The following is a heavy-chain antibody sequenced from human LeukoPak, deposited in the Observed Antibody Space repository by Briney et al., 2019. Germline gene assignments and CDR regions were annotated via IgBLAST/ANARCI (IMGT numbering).Heavy chain of an antibody. J-gene: IGHJ5*02. CDR3: ATRRYSSGWSLLYNWFDP. D-gene: IGHD6-19*01. Sequence: SETLSLTCAVYGGSFSGYYWSWIRQPPGKGLEWIGEINHSGSTNYNPSLKSRVTISVDTSKNQFSLKLSSVTAADTAVYYCATRRYSSGWSLLYNWFDPWGQGTLVTVSS. V-gene: IGHV4-34*01. CDR2: INHSGST. CDR1: GGSFSGYY.